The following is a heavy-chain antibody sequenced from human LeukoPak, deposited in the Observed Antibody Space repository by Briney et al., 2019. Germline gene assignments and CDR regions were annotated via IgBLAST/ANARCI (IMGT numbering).Heavy chain of an antibody. CDR1: GFTFSSYG. CDR3: ARELTIFGVVIQRYDTFDI. CDR2: ISHDGSNK. D-gene: IGHD3-3*01. Sequence: GGSLRLSCAASGFTFSSYGMYWVRQAPGKGLEWVAVISHDGSNKYYADSVKGRFTISRDNSKNTLYLQMDSLRAEDTAVYYCARELTIFGVVIQRYDTFDIWGQGTMVTVSS. V-gene: IGHV3-30*03. J-gene: IGHJ3*02.